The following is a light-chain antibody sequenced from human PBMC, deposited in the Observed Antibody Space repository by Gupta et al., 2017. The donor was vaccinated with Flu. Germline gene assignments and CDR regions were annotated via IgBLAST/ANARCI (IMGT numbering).Light chain of an antibody. CDR2: EVR. CDR3: GSYTDSSTIDGV. V-gene: IGLV2-14*01. CDR1: SSDVGGYNY. Sequence: QSALTQPASVSGSPCQSITISCTGTSSDVGGYNYVSWYQQHPGKAPKLLIYEVRNRPSGGSERLSGSNSGSTAALTITGLQAEEEEDYYCGSYTDSSTIDGVFGGGTKLTVL. J-gene: IGLJ2*01.